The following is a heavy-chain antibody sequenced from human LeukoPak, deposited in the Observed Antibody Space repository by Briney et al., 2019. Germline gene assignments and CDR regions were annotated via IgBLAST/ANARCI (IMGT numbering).Heavy chain of an antibody. D-gene: IGHD1-26*01. CDR3: ARLWDSGSYYLQDY. Sequence: SETLSLTCAVYGGSFSGYYWSWIRQPPGKGLEWIGEINHSGSTNYNPSLKSRVTISVDTSKNQFSLKLSSVTAADTAVYYCARLWDSGSYYLQDYWGQGTLVTVSS. CDR1: GGSFSGYY. CDR2: INHSGST. J-gene: IGHJ4*02. V-gene: IGHV4-34*01.